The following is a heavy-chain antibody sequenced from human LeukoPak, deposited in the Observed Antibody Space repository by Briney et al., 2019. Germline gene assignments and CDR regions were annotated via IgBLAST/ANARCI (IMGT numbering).Heavy chain of an antibody. J-gene: IGHJ5*02. Sequence: ASVKVSCKASGYTFTSYGISWVRQAPGQGLEWMGWISAYNGNTNYAQKLQGRVTITTDTSTSTAYMELRSLRSDDTAVYYCASNGYSGYDGWFDPWGQGTLVTVSS. D-gene: IGHD5-12*01. CDR1: GYTFTSYG. V-gene: IGHV1-18*01. CDR2: ISAYNGNT. CDR3: ASNGYSGYDGWFDP.